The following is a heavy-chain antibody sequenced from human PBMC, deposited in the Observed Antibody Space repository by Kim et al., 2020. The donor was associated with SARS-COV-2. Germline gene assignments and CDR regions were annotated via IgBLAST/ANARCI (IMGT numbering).Heavy chain of an antibody. D-gene: IGHD1-1*01. CDR3: ARGRDTGYLDS. V-gene: IGHV1-2*04. CDR2: INPKNGAT. Sequence: ASVTVSCKASGYTFTDYFLHWVRQAPGQGLELMGWINPKNGATKYEEKFQDWVTLTRDTSVTTAYMELSSLRSDDRVVYFCARGRDTGYLDSWGQGTLVT. J-gene: IGHJ4*02. CDR1: GYTFTDYF.